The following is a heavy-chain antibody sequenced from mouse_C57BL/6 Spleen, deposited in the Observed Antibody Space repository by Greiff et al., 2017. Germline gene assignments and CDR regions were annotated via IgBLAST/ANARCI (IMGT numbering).Heavy chain of an antibody. CDR1: GYAFSSSW. CDR3: ARGGDYYGSSSWYFDV. J-gene: IGHJ1*03. Sequence: VQLQQSGPELVKPGASVKISCKASGYAFSSSWMNWVKQRPGKGLEWIGRIYPGDGDTNYNGKFKGKATLTADKSSSTAYMQLSRLTSEDSAVYFCARGGDYYGSSSWYFDVWGTGTTVTVSS. D-gene: IGHD1-1*01. CDR2: IYPGDGDT. V-gene: IGHV1-82*01.